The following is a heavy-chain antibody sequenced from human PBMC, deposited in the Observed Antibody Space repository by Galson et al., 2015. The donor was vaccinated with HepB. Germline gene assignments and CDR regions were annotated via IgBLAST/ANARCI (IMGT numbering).Heavy chain of an antibody. CDR1: GFTFRNYA. CDR3: VKVNYGSGSFLDY. CDR2: IRENGAIT. V-gene: IGHV3-64D*06. D-gene: IGHD3-10*01. Sequence: SLRLSCAGSGFTFRNYAMHWVRQAPGKGLEFVSAIRENGAITYYADSVKDRFNISRDNSKNTLYLQMSNLAPEDTALYYCVKVNYGSGSFLDYWGQGALATVSS. J-gene: IGHJ4*02.